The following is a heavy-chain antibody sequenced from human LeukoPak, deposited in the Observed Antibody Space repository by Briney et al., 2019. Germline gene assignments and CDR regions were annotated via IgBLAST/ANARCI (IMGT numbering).Heavy chain of an antibody. CDR1: GGSFSGYY. D-gene: IGHD6-13*01. CDR3: ARHPPRYSSSSSYYYYMDV. CDR2: INHSGST. V-gene: IGHV4-34*01. J-gene: IGHJ6*03. Sequence: TSETLSLTCAVYGGSFSGYYWSWIRQPPGKGLEWIGEINHSGSTNYNPSLKSRVTISVDTSKNQFSLKLSSVTAADTAVYYCARHPPRYSSSSSYYYYMDVWGKGTTVTISS.